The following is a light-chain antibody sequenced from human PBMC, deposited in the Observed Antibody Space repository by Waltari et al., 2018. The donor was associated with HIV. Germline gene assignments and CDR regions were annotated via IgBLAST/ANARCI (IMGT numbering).Light chain of an antibody. V-gene: IGLV1-51*02. CDR3: GTWDTSMSAQV. CDR2: END. J-gene: IGLJ2*01. Sequence: SVLTQPPSVSAAPGLQDSISCSRCWSNLGDNFSAWYHHHPGTAPKVLIYENDKRPSGVPDRFSGSKSGTSANLSISGLQAGDEADYYCGTWDTSMSAQVLGGGTKVTVL. CDR1: WSNLGDNF.